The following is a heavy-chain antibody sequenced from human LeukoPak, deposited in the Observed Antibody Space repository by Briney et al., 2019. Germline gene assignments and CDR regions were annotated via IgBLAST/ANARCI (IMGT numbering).Heavy chain of an antibody. CDR2: IKSKTDGGTT. CDR3: TTDPVAVAGTGY. Sequence: SLRLSXAASGFTFSNAWMNWVRQAPGKGLEWVGSIKSKTDGGTTDYAATVKGRFTISRGEAKKKMKRQRNRETGEEKDVYYCTTDPVAVAGTGYWGQGTLVTVSS. CDR1: GFTFSNAW. V-gene: IGHV3-15*07. J-gene: IGHJ4*02. D-gene: IGHD6-19*01.